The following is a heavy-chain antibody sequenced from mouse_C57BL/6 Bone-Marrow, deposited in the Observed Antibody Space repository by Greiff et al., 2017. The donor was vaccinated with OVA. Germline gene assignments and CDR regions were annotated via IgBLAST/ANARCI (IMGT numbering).Heavy chain of an antibody. Sequence: EVQLVESGGGLVMPGGSLKLSCAASGFTFSSYAMPWVRQTPEKRLEWVATISDGGSYTYYPDNVKGRFTISRDNAKNNLYLQMSHLKSEDTAMDYYARARDSLYWYFDVWGTGTTVTVSA. CDR1: GFTFSSYA. CDR3: ARARDSLYWYFDV. V-gene: IGHV5-4*01. D-gene: IGHD6-2*01. J-gene: IGHJ1*03. CDR2: ISDGGSYT.